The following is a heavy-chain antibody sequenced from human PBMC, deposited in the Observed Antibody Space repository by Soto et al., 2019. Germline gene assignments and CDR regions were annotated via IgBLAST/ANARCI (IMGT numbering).Heavy chain of an antibody. D-gene: IGHD1-1*01. J-gene: IGHJ4*02. CDR3: ARAPSAAGTVGFDF. CDR1: GFRFRDYG. V-gene: IGHV3-33*01. CDR2: IWHDGSNK. Sequence: VPLVQSGGGVVQPGRSLRLSCETSGFRFRDYGMHWVRQAPGKGLEWVAVIWHDGSNKHYADSVKGRFTVSRDNSKSTLFLQMDTLRAEDTAVYYCARAPSAAGTVGFDFWGQGTPVTVSS.